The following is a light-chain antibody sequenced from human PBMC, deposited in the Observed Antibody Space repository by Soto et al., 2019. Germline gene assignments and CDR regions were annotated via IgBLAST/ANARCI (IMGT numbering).Light chain of an antibody. J-gene: IGLJ1*01. CDR2: EVT. CDR1: SSDVGTYNL. V-gene: IGLV2-23*02. Sequence: QSVLTQPASVSGSPGQSITISCSGTSSDVGTYNLVSWYQQYPGKAPRLMIYEVTKRPSGVSNRFSGSKSGNTASLTISGLQPEDEADYYCCSYAGSSPSIFVTGTKVTVL. CDR3: CSYAGSSPSI.